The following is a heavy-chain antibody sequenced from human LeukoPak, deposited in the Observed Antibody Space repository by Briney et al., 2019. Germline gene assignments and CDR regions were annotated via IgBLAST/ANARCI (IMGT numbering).Heavy chain of an antibody. J-gene: IGHJ4*02. Sequence: GXSLRLSCAASGFTFSSYAMSWVRQAPGKGPEWVSAISGSGGSTYYADSVKGRFTISRDNTKNTLYLQMNSLRAEDTAVYYCAKVGYCSSTSCYWRGTYYFDYWGQGTLVTVSS. CDR1: GFTFSSYA. V-gene: IGHV3-23*01. D-gene: IGHD2-2*01. CDR3: AKVGYCSSTSCYWRGTYYFDY. CDR2: ISGSGGST.